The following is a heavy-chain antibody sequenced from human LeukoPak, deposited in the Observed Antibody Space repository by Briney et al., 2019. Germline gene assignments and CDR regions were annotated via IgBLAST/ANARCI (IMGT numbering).Heavy chain of an antibody. CDR1: GGSFSGYY. CDR3: ARRDPYSSSWYGSAGGVDY. D-gene: IGHD6-13*01. V-gene: IGHV4-34*01. J-gene: IGHJ4*02. Sequence: SETLSLTCAVYGGSFSGYYWSWIRQPPGRGLEWIGEINHSGSTNYNPSLKSRVTISVDTSKNQFSLKLSSVTAADTAVYYCARRDPYSSSWYGSAGGVDYWGQGTLVTVSS. CDR2: INHSGST.